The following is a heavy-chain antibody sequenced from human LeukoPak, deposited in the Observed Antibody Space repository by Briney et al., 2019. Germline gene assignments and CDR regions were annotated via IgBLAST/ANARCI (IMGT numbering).Heavy chain of an antibody. CDR3: ASSMITFGGVIATTFDY. CDR2: IIPIFGTA. V-gene: IGHV1-69*13. Sequence: GASVKVSCKASGGTFSSYAISWVRQAPGQGLEWMGGIIPIFGTANYAQKFQGRVTITADESTSTAYMELSSLRSEDTAVYYCASSMITFGGVIATTFDYWGQGTLVTVSS. D-gene: IGHD3-16*02. J-gene: IGHJ4*02. CDR1: GGTFSSYA.